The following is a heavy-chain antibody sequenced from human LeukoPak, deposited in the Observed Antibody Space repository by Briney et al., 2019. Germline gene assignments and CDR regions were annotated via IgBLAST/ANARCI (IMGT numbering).Heavy chain of an antibody. CDR1: GGTFSSYA. J-gene: IGHJ6*02. Sequence: SVKVSCKASGGTFSSYAISWVRQAPGQGLEWMGGIIPIFGTANYAQKFQGRVTITADESTSTAYMELSSLRSEDTAVYYCARDPLRFAVRGMDVWGQGTTVTVSS. D-gene: IGHD5/OR15-5a*01. CDR3: ARDPLRFAVRGMDV. CDR2: IIPIFGTA. V-gene: IGHV1-69*13.